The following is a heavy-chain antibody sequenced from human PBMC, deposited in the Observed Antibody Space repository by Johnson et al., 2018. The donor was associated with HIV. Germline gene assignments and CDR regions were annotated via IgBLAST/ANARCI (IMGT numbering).Heavy chain of an antibody. D-gene: IGHD3-10*01. CDR1: GFTVSSNY. Sequence: EVQLVESGGGLVQPGGSLRLSCAASGFTVSSNYMSWVRQVPGKGLEWVSLIYSGDTTYYPACVKGRFTTSRENYKNSFYLHMNSLRAGDTAVYYCALEAVRSTDAFDIWGQGTMVIVSS. CDR3: ALEAVRSTDAFDI. CDR2: IYSGDTT. V-gene: IGHV3-66*01. J-gene: IGHJ3*02.